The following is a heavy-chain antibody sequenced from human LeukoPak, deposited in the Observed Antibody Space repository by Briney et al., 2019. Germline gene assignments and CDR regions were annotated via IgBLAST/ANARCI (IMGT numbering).Heavy chain of an antibody. J-gene: IGHJ4*02. CDR2: IRYDGSNK. CDR3: ANDGYGDYVIDY. D-gene: IGHD4-17*01. V-gene: IGHV3-30*02. Sequence: GGSLRLSCAASGFIFSSYGMHWVRQAPGKGLEWVAFIRYDGSNKYYADSVKGRFTISRDNSKNTLYLQMNSLRAEDTAVYYCANDGYGDYVIDYWGQGTLVTVSS. CDR1: GFIFSSYG.